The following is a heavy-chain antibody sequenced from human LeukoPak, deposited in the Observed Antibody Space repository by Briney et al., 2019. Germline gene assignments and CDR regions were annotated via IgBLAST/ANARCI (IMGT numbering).Heavy chain of an antibody. V-gene: IGHV4-31*03. CDR3: ASGERYCSSTSCYALDY. CDR1: GGSISSGGYY. J-gene: IGHJ4*02. D-gene: IGHD2-2*01. CDR2: IYYSGST. Sequence: SETLSLTRTLSGGSISSGGYYWSWMRQHPGKGLEWIGYIYYSGSTYYNPSLKSRVTISVDTSKNQFSLKLSSVTAADTAVYYCASGERYCSSTSCYALDYWGQGTLVTVSS.